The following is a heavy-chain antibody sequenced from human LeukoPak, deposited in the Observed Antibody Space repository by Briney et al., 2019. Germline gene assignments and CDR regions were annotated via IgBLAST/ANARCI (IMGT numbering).Heavy chain of an antibody. V-gene: IGHV1-46*01. Sequence: ASVKVSCKASGYTFTSYYMHWVRQAPGQGLEWMGIINPSGGSTSYAQKFQGRVTITADESTSTAYMELSSLRSEDTAVYYCARGLEWFGEFYYGMDVWGKGTTVTVSS. D-gene: IGHD3-10*01. CDR3: ARGLEWFGEFYYGMDV. J-gene: IGHJ6*04. CDR2: INPSGGST. CDR1: GYTFTSYY.